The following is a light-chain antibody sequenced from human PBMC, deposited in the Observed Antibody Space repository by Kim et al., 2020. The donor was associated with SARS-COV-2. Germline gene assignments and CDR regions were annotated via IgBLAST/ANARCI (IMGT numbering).Light chain of an antibody. CDR3: QHYGSTPPFIT. V-gene: IGKV3-20*01. Sequence: GERATLACRASQSGSSSYLAWYQQKVGQAPRQLIYAASSRATGNPDRFSGSGSGTDFTLTISRLEPEDFAVYDCQHYGSTPPFITFGQGTRLEIK. J-gene: IGKJ5*01. CDR1: QSGSSSY. CDR2: AAS.